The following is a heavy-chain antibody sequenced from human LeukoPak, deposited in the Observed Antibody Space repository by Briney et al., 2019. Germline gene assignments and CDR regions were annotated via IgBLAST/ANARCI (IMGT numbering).Heavy chain of an antibody. J-gene: IGHJ4*02. D-gene: IGHD6-19*01. V-gene: IGHV3-23*01. Sequence: PGGSLRLSCAASGFTFSSYAMSWVRQAPGKGLEWVSAISGSGGSTYYADSVKGRFTISRDNSKNTLYLQMNSLRAEDTAVYYCAKDQRRSGWYAVTESYFDYWGQGTLVTASS. CDR1: GFTFSSYA. CDR3: AKDQRRSGWYAVTESYFDY. CDR2: ISGSGGST.